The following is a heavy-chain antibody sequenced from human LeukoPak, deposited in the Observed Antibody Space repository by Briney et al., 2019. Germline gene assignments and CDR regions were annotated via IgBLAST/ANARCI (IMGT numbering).Heavy chain of an antibody. CDR1: GYTFTSYG. V-gene: IGHV1-18*01. Sequence: ASVKVFCKASGYTFTSYGISWVRQAPGQGLEWMGWISAYNGNTNYAQKLQGRVTMTTDTSTSTAYMELRSLRSDDTAVYYCARGGTTGFWSYAFDIWGQGTMVTVSS. CDR3: ARGGTTGFWSYAFDI. D-gene: IGHD1-1*01. J-gene: IGHJ3*02. CDR2: ISAYNGNT.